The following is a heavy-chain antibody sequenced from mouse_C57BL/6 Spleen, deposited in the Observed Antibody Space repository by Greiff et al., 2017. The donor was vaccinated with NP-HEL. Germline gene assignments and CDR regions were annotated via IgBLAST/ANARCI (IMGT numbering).Heavy chain of an antibody. CDR1: GFSLTSYG. J-gene: IGHJ4*01. Sequence: QVQLQQSGPGLVQPSQSLSITCTVSGFSLTSYGVHWVRQSPGKGLEWLGVIWSGGSTDYNAAFISRLSISKDNSKSQVFFKMNSLQADDTAIYYCARVRYDGLYYAMDYWGQGTSVTVSS. CDR3: ARVRYDGLYYAMDY. D-gene: IGHD2-3*01. V-gene: IGHV2-2*01. CDR2: IWSGGST.